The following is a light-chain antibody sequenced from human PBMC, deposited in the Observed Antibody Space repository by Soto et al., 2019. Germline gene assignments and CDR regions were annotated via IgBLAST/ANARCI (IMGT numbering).Light chain of an antibody. CDR2: GTS. CDR1: QGIRNN. J-gene: IGKJ1*01. CDR3: LQHDTYPRT. V-gene: IGKV1-17*01. Sequence: DIQMTQSPPTLFASVGGRVTVACRSSQGIRNNLGWYQQKPGKAPKRLIYGTSNLQYGAPSRFSGSESGTEFTLTITSLQPEDFATYYCLQHDTYPRTFGQGTKVDIK.